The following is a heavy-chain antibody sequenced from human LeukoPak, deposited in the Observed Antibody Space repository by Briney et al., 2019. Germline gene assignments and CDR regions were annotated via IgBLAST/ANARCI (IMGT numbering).Heavy chain of an antibody. CDR1: GFTFSSYW. V-gene: IGHV3-74*01. Sequence: GGSLRLSCAASGFTFSSYWMHWVRQAPGKGLVWVSRINSDGSSTSYADSVKGRFTISRDNDKNTLYLQMNSLRAEDTAVYYCARDLVGSSWYLGRNYYYGMDVWGQGTTVTVSS. CDR3: ARDLVGSSWYLGRNYYYGMDV. CDR2: INSDGSST. J-gene: IGHJ6*02. D-gene: IGHD6-13*01.